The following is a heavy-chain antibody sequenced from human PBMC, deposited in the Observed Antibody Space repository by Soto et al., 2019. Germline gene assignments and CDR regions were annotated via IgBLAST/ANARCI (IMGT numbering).Heavy chain of an antibody. CDR2: INPKSGGT. CDR3: ARGHSTDCSNGVCSFFYDHEMDV. V-gene: IGHV1-2*04. J-gene: IGHJ6*02. CDR1: GYSFTAYH. Sequence: ASVKVSCKDSGYSFTAYHIHWVRQAPGHGLEWLGRINPKSGGTSTAQKFQGWVTMTRDRSISTVYMELTRLRSDDTAVYFCARGHSTDCSNGVCSFFYDHEMDVWGQGTTVTVSS. D-gene: IGHD2-8*01.